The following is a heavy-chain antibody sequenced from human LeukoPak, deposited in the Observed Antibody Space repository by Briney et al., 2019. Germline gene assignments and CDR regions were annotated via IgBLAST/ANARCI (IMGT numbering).Heavy chain of an antibody. V-gene: IGHV4-4*07. CDR1: GGSICSYY. CDR2: LYTSGST. D-gene: IGHD3-3*01. J-gene: IGHJ5*02. Sequence: PSETLSHTRTVSGGSICSYYWSSHRHPAGKGLEWIGRLYTSGSTNYNPSLKSRLTISVDTPKNQFSLTLSSVPAAHTPVYFCAREGVCDFWSGYSSWFDPWGQGTLVTVSS. CDR3: AREGVCDFWSGYSSWFDP.